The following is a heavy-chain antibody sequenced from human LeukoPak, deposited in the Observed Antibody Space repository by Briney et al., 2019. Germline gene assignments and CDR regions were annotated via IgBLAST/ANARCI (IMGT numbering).Heavy chain of an antibody. Sequence: SETLSLTCTVSGGSISTSNYYWGWIRQPPGKGLEWIGNIFYSGSTYYSPSLKSRVTISLDTSRNQFSLKLNSVTAADTAVYYFAKSKGYWLVSNWGQGTMVTVSS. D-gene: IGHD3-22*01. J-gene: IGHJ3*01. CDR3: AKSKGYWLVSN. CDR1: GGSISTSNYY. V-gene: IGHV4-39*07. CDR2: IFYSGST.